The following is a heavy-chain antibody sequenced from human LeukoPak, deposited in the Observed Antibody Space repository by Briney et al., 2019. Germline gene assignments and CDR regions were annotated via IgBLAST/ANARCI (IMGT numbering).Heavy chain of an antibody. D-gene: IGHD3-10*01. CDR3: ARDSELLWFGEFGDY. V-gene: IGHV1-2*02. CDR1: GYTFTGYY. Sequence: ASVKVSCKASGYTFTGYYMHWVRQAPGQGLEWIGWINPNSGGTNYAQKFQGRVTMTRDTSISTAYMELSRLRSDDTAVYYCARDSELLWFGEFGDYWGQGTLVTVSS. CDR2: INPNSGGT. J-gene: IGHJ4*02.